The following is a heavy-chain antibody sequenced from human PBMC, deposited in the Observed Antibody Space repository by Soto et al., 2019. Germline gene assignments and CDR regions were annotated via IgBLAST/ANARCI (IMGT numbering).Heavy chain of an antibody. Sequence: QVQLVQSGAEVKKPGASVKVSCKASGYTFSNYDINWVRLATGKGREWMGGVKPNSGRTVDAQKFQGRVTMTRNYPIITVYMELSSLRYDYTAVYNWAACTSSHCTSRSQMADWGQGTLVTVSS. D-gene: IGHD1-26*01. V-gene: IGHV1-8*01. CDR1: GYTFSNYD. CDR3: AACTSSHCTSRSQMAD. CDR2: VKPNSGRT. J-gene: IGHJ4*02.